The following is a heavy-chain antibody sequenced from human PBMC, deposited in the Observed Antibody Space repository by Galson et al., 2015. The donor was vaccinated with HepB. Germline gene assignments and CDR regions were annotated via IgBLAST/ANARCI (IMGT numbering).Heavy chain of an antibody. J-gene: IGHJ2*01. CDR2: ISGSGFFT. V-gene: IGHV3-23*01. CDR1: GFPFRSYA. Sequence: SLRLSCAASGFPFRSYAMSWVRQAPGRGLEWVSGISGSGFFTNYAASVTGRFTLSRDNSKNKMYLQMNSLGAEDTAVYYCARPKDVGNGWSRVKWYFDLWGRGTLVTVSS. D-gene: IGHD6-19*01. CDR3: ARPKDVGNGWSRVKWYFDL.